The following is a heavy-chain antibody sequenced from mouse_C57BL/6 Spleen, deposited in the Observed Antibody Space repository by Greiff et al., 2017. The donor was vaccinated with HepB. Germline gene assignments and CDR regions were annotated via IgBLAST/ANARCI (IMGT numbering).Heavy chain of an antibody. Sequence: VQLQESGAELVKPGASVKISYKASGYAFSSYWMNWVKQRPGKGLEWIGQIYPGDGDTNYNGKFKGKATLTADKSSSTAYMQLSSLTSEDSAVYFCARSDDYDKDYAMDYWGQGTSVTVSS. J-gene: IGHJ4*01. CDR1: GYAFSSYW. CDR3: ARSDDYDKDYAMDY. V-gene: IGHV1-80*01. CDR2: IYPGDGDT. D-gene: IGHD2-4*01.